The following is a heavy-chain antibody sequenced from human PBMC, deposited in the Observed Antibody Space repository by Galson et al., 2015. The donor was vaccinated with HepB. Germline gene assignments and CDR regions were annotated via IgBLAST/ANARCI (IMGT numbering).Heavy chain of an antibody. CDR3: ARGIAAARAWFDP. D-gene: IGHD6-13*01. Sequence: SVKVSCKASGYTFTSYYMHWVRQAPGQGLEWMGIINPSGGSTSYAQKFQGRVTMTRDTSTGTVYMELSSLRSEDTAVYYCARGIAAARAWFDPWGQGTLVTVSS. CDR2: INPSGGST. V-gene: IGHV1-46*01. CDR1: GYTFTSYY. J-gene: IGHJ5*02.